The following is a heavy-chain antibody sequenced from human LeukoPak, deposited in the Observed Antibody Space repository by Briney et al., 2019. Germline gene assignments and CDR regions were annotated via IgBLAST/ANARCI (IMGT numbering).Heavy chain of an antibody. J-gene: IGHJ6*02. CDR3: ARGLYSGSYYTWYYYYGMDV. V-gene: IGHV3-30*03. CDR1: GFTFSSYG. Sequence: PGGSLRLSCAASGFTFSSYGMHWVRQAPGKGLEWVAVISYDGSNKYYADSVKGRFTISRDNSKNTLYLQMNSLRAEDTAVYYCARGLYSGSYYTWYYYYGMDVWGQGTTVTVSS. CDR2: ISYDGSNK. D-gene: IGHD1-26*01.